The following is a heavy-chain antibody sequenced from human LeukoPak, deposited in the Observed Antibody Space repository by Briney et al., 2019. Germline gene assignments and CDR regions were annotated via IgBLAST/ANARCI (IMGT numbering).Heavy chain of an antibody. CDR2: MYYTGIT. J-gene: IGHJ4*02. V-gene: IGHV4-39*07. D-gene: IGHD2/OR15-2a*01. CDR1: AASISSPTYH. CDR3: ARLRDCNPGGH. Sequence: SETLSLTCTVSAASISSPTYHWGWIRQPPGKGLEWIGSMYYTGITYYNPSLKSRVTISLDTSKNQFSLKLDSVTAADTAVYYCARLRDCNPGGHWGQGTLVTVSS.